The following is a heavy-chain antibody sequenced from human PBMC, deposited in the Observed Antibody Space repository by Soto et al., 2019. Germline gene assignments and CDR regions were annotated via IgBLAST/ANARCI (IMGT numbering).Heavy chain of an antibody. CDR1: GFTLRCHG. J-gene: IGHJ4*02. CDR3: VALPAAMPNFFDY. V-gene: IGHV3-30*03. D-gene: IGHD2-2*01. Sequence: GGGPRLSCSAPGFTLRCHGMHWVRPAPGKGLEWVAVISYDGSNKYYADSVKGRFTISRDNSKNTLYLQMNSLRAEDTAVYYCVALPAAMPNFFDYWGQGTLVTVSS. CDR2: ISYDGSNK.